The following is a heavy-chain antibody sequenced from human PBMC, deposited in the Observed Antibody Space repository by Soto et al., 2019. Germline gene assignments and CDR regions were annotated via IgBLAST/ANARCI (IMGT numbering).Heavy chain of an antibody. V-gene: IGHV4-39*01. CDR1: GGSISSSSFY. J-gene: IGHJ4*02. CDR2: IYYSGSS. CDR3: ARHEYCTSTSCSKVFDH. D-gene: IGHD2-2*01. Sequence: SETLSLTCTVSGGSISSSSFYWGWIRQPPGKGLEWIGNIYYSGSSYYNPSLKNRVSISVDTSTNQFSLKVSSVTAADTAVYHCARHEYCTSTSCSKVFDHWGQGALVTVSS.